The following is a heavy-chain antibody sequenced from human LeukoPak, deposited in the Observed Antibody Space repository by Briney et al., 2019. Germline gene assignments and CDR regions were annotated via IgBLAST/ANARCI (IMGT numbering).Heavy chain of an antibody. Sequence: PGGSLRLSCAASGFTFSSYAMSWVRQAPGKGLEWVSSISGSGDGTYSADSVKGRFTISRDNSKNTLYLQMNSLRAEDTAVYYCARSFSGSHEDYWGQGTLVTVSS. CDR2: ISGSGDGT. CDR3: ARSFSGSHEDY. CDR1: GFTFSSYA. D-gene: IGHD1-26*01. V-gene: IGHV3-23*01. J-gene: IGHJ4*02.